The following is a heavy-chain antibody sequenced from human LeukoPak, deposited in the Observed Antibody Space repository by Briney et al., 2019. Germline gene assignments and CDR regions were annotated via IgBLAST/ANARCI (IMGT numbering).Heavy chain of an antibody. CDR3: TRESGPYCPFGY. V-gene: IGHV4-4*02. Sequence: SETLSLTCGVSGGSITSTNWWSWVRQPPGQGLEWIGEISLTGRTNYNPSLIGRVIMSLDESRNQLSLTLTSVTAADTAMYYCTRESGPYCPFGYWGQGTLVTVSS. CDR1: GGSITSTNW. CDR2: ISLTGRT. D-gene: IGHD1-26*01. J-gene: IGHJ4*02.